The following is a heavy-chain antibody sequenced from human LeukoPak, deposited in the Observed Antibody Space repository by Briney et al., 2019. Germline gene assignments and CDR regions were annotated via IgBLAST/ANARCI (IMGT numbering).Heavy chain of an antibody. D-gene: IGHD2-8*01. J-gene: IGHJ4*02. CDR2: IYYSGST. CDR3: ARSGTKTNGYHY. V-gene: IGHV4-59*01. Sequence: SETLSLTCTVSGGSISTYYWSWIRQPPGKGLEWIGYIYYSGSTNYSPSLQSRVTISVDTSRNQFSLRLSSVTAADTAMYYCARSGTKTNGYHYWGRGTLVTVSS. CDR1: GGSISTYY.